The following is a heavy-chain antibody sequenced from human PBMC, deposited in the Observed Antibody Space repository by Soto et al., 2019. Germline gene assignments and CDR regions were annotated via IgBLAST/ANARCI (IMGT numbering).Heavy chain of an antibody. D-gene: IGHD3-9*01. J-gene: IGHJ6*02. Sequence: PSVKVSCKASGYTFTGYYMHWVRQAPGQGLEWMGWINPNSGGTNYAQKFQGWVTMTRDTSISTAYMELSRLRSDDTAVYYCARAEVDILTGYYYGMDVWGQGTTVTVSS. CDR2: INPNSGGT. CDR3: ARAEVDILTGYYYGMDV. V-gene: IGHV1-2*04. CDR1: GYTFTGYY.